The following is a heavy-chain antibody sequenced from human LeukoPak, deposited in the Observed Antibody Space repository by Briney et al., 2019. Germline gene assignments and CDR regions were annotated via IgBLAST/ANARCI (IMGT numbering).Heavy chain of an antibody. J-gene: IGHJ6*02. D-gene: IGHD3-3*01. Sequence: PSETLSLTCTVSGDSFSSGGYYWNWIRQLPGGGLGWIVYISYSGNTFYKSSLESRVAISLDTSKNQFSLKLSSMTAADTAVYYCAGYYDFWSGYPDYYYYGMVVWGQGTTVTVSS. CDR3: AGYYDFWSGYPDYYYYGMVV. CDR2: ISYSGNT. CDR1: GDSFSSGGYY. V-gene: IGHV4-31*03.